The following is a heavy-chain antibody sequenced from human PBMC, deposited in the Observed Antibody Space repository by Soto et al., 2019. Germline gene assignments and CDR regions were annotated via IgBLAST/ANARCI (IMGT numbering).Heavy chain of an antibody. D-gene: IGHD3-22*01. CDR1: AGTFSSYT. CDR3: ARTSGFYSSPFDY. CDR2: IIPILGMA. Sequence: QVQLVQSGAEVKKPGSSVKVSCKDSAGTFSSYTISWVRQPPGQGLEWMGRIIPILGMANYAQKFQGRVTITADKSTSTAYMELSSLRSEDTAVYYCARTSGFYSSPFDYWGQGTLVTVSS. V-gene: IGHV1-69*02. J-gene: IGHJ4*02.